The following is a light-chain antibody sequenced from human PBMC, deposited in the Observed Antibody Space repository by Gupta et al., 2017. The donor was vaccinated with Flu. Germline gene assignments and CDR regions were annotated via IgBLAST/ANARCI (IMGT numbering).Light chain of an antibody. Sequence: QSALTQPRSVSGSPGTSVTISCPGTSSDVGSYTYVSWYQQHPGKAPKLMIYDVNKRPSGVPERFSGSKSGNTASLTISGLQAEDEADYYCCSYAGSYSLWVFGGGTKLTVL. CDR3: CSYAGSYSLWV. J-gene: IGLJ3*02. CDR2: DVN. CDR1: SSDVGSYTY. V-gene: IGLV2-11*01.